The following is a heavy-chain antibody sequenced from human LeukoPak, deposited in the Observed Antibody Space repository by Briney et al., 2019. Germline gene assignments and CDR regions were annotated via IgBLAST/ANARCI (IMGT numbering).Heavy chain of an antibody. CDR3: AKDLRYCSGTSCYEASGMDG. CDR2: ISYDGSDK. J-gene: IGHJ6*02. V-gene: IGHV3-30*18. D-gene: IGHD2-2*01. Sequence: PGGSLRLSCAASGFTFSSYGMHWVRHAPGKGLEWVAAISYDGSDKYYADSVKGRFTISKDNSKNTLSLQMNSLRAEDTAVFFCAKDLRYCSGTSCYEASGMDGWGQGTTVTVSS. CDR1: GFTFSSYG.